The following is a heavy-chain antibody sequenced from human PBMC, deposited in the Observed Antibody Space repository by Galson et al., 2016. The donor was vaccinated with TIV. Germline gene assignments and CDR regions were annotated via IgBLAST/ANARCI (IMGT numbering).Heavy chain of an antibody. J-gene: IGHJ5*02. CDR3: ARVKYDSSGFYFNWFDP. CDR1: GFTFNYYT. CDR2: ISTSSGTI. Sequence: SLRLSCAASGFTFNYYTMHWVRQAPGKGLEWVSCISTSSGTIHYADSVKGRFTISRDNAMNSLYLQMNSLRAEGTAVYYCARVKYDSSGFYFNWFDPWGQGTLVTVSS. D-gene: IGHD3-22*01. V-gene: IGHV3-48*04.